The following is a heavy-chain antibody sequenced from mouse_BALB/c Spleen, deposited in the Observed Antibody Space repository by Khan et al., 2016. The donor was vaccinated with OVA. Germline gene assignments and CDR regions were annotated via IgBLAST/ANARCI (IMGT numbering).Heavy chain of an antibody. V-gene: IGHV6-6*02. CDR3: WIQL. J-gene: IGHJ2*01. Sequence: EVKLEVSGAGLVQPGGSMKLSCVASGFTFSNYCMNWVRQSPEKGLEWVAEIRLKSDDYVTHYAESVKGSFTISRNDSKSTDYLQRNNLSAEDTGIYYCWIQLWGQGTTLTVSS. D-gene: IGHD3-3*01. CDR2: IRLKSDDYVT. CDR1: GFTFSNYC.